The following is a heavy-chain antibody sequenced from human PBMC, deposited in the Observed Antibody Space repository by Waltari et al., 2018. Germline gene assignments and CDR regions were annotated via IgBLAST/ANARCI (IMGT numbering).Heavy chain of an antibody. CDR1: GFTFSSYA. D-gene: IGHD2-21*01. CDR3: AKHISRHFDY. J-gene: IGHJ4*02. V-gene: IGHV3-23*03. Sequence: EVQLLESGGGLVQPGGSLRLSCAASGFTFSSYAMSWVRQAPGKGLEWVSVIYSGGSTYYADSVKGRFTISRDNSKNTLYLQMNSLRAEDTAVYYCAKHISRHFDYWGQGTLVTVSS. CDR2: IYSGGST.